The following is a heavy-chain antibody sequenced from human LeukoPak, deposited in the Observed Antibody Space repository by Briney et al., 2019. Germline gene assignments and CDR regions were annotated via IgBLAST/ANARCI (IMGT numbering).Heavy chain of an antibody. CDR2: FDPEDGET. D-gene: IGHD3-10*01. Sequence: ASVKVSCKVSGYTLTELSMHWVRQAPGKGLEWMGGFDPEDGETIYAQKFQGRVTMTEDTSTDTAYMELSSLRSEDTAVYYCATDGFVGEFLLLDYWGQGTLVTVSS. CDR1: GYTLTELS. J-gene: IGHJ4*02. V-gene: IGHV1-24*01. CDR3: ATDGFVGEFLLLDY.